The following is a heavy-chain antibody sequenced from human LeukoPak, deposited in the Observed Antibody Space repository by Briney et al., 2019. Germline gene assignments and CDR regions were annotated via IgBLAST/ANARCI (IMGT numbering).Heavy chain of an antibody. CDR1: GFPLSPYI. Sequence: GGSLTLPRPHHGFPLSPYIIHRARTTPPTRPNRVKVISYYGRNKYYADSVKGRFTISRDNSKITLYLQMNSLRAEDTGGYFCAGMGGNYYDSSGYYRIALYYYMDVWGKGTTVTVSS. J-gene: IGHJ6*03. CDR2: ISYYGRNK. D-gene: IGHD3-22*01. V-gene: IGHV3-30*01. CDR3: AGMGGNYYDSSGYYRIALYYYMDV.